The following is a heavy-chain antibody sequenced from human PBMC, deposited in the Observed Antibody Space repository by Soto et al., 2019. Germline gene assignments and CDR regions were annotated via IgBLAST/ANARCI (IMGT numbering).Heavy chain of an antibody. J-gene: IGHJ3*02. CDR2: IYYSGST. CDR3: ASTGGYYLSEADAFDI. CDR1: GGSISSGDYY. D-gene: IGHD3-10*01. Sequence: QVQLQESGPGLVKPSQTLSLTCTVSGGSISSGDYYWSWIRQPPGKGLEWIGYIYYSGSTYYNPSLKSRVTISVDTSKNQFSLKLSSVTAADTAVYYCASTGGYYLSEADAFDIWGQGTMVTVSS. V-gene: IGHV4-30-4*01.